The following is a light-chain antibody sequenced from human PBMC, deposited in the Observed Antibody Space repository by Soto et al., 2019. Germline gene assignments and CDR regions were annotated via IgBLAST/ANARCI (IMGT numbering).Light chain of an antibody. V-gene: IGKV1-12*01. CDR3: QQANSFPLT. CDR1: QGVNAW. J-gene: IGKJ4*01. CDR2: EAS. Sequence: DTQMTQSPSSVSASVGDRVTITCRASQGVNAWLAWYQKKPGKAPELLIYEASTLHSGVPSRFSGSGSGTDFTLTISSLQPEDFATDYCQQANSFPLTFGGGTKVEVQ.